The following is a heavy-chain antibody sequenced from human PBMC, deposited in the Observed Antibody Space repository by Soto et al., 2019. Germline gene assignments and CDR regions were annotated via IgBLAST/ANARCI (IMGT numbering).Heavy chain of an antibody. CDR1: GFTFGDYA. V-gene: IGHV3-49*03. Sequence: GGSLRLSCTASGFTFGDYAMSWFRQAPGKGLEWVGFIRSKAYGGTTEYAASGKGKFTISRDDSKSMAYLQMNSLKTEDTAVYYCTRVKRPVLLWFGELLYFDAFDIWGQGTMVTVS. CDR3: TRVKRPVLLWFGELLYFDAFDI. J-gene: IGHJ3*02. D-gene: IGHD3-10*01. CDR2: IRSKAYGGTT.